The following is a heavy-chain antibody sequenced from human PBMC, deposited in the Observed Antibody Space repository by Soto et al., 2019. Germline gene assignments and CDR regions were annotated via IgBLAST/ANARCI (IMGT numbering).Heavy chain of an antibody. CDR2: IYYSGST. V-gene: IGHV4-61*01. D-gene: IGHD3-16*01. Sequence: KPSETLSLTCTVSGGSVSSGSYYWSWIRQPPGKGLEWIGYIYYSGSTNYNPSLKSRVTISVDTSKNQFSLKLSSVTAADTAVYYCARALGENAFDIWGQGTMVTVSS. J-gene: IGHJ3*02. CDR3: ARALGENAFDI. CDR1: GGSVSSGSYY.